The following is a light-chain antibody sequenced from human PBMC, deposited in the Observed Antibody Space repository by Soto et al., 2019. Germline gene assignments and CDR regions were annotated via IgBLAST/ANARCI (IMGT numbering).Light chain of an antibody. J-gene: IGKJ2*01. CDR1: QSISSSY. V-gene: IGKV3-20*01. CDR3: QQYGISPPRYT. Sequence: EIVLTQSPGTLSLSPGERATLSCRTSQSISSSYLAWYQQKPGQAPRLIIYGASSRATGIPDRFSGSGSGTDFTLTISRLEPEDFAVYHCQQYGISPPRYTFGQGTKLEIK. CDR2: GAS.